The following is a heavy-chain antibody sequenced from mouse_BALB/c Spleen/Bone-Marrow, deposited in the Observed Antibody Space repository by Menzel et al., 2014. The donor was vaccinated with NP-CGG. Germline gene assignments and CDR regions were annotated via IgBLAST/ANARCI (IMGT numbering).Heavy chain of an antibody. CDR1: GYTFTSYW. J-gene: IGHJ2*01. V-gene: IGHV1S81*02. CDR2: INPSNGRT. D-gene: IGHD1-1*01. Sequence: QVHLQQPGAELVKPGASVKLSCKASGYTFTSYWMHWVKQRPGQGLEWIGEINPSNGRTNYNEKFKSKATLTVDKSSSAANMQLSSLTSEDSAVYYCARRATTVVATDYWGQGTTLTVSS. CDR3: ARRATTVVATDY.